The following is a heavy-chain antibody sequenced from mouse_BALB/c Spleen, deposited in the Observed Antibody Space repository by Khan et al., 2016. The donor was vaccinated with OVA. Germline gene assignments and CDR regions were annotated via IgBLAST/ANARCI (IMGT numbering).Heavy chain of an antibody. CDR1: GFSLTSYG. Sequence: VQLQESGPGLVQPSQSLSITCTVSGFSLTSYGVHWVRQPPGKGLEWLGVIWSGGSTDYNAAFISRLSISKDNSKSQVFLKMNSLQANDTAIYYSARIFIGTTDYAMDYWGQGTSVTVSS. J-gene: IGHJ4*01. CDR2: IWSGGST. D-gene: IGHD2-14*01. V-gene: IGHV2-2*02. CDR3: ARIFIGTTDYAMDY.